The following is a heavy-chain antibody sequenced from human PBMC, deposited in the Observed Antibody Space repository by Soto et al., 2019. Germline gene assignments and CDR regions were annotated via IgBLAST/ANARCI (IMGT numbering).Heavy chain of an antibody. Sequence: ILQNTGKGLEWVAVIWYDGSNKYYADSVKGRFTISRDNFKNTLYLQMNSLRAEDTAVFYCVRESDSLTGYYKDGFDFCGQG. CDR2: IWYDGSNK. J-gene: IGHJ4*02. V-gene: IGHV3-33*01. D-gene: IGHD3-9*01. CDR3: VRESDSLTGYYKDGFDF.